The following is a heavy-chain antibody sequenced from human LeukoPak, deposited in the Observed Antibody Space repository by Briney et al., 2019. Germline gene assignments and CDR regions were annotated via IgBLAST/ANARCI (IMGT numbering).Heavy chain of an antibody. CDR3: ARVRAGYCTSTSCYTGMDV. CDR1: GFTFSSSW. J-gene: IGHJ6*02. CDR2: ISYDGSNE. V-gene: IGHV3-30*03. Sequence: GGSLRLSCAASGFTFSSSWMSWVRQAPGKGLEWVALISYDGSNEYYADSVRGRFTISRDNSKFTLYMQMNSLRAEDTAVYYCARVRAGYCTSTSCYTGMDVWGQGTTVTVSS. D-gene: IGHD2-2*01.